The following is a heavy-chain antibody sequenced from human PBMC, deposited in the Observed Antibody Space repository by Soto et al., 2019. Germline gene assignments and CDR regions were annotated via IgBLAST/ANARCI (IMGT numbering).Heavy chain of an antibody. J-gene: IGHJ4*01. Sequence: GGSLRLSCAASGFTFGDYYMSWIRQAPGKGLEWVSYISSSGSNTYYAESMKGRFRISRDSANNSLYLQMNSLRAEDTAVYYCARGYGTHYHDYWGHGTLVTVSS. D-gene: IGHD1-20*01. V-gene: IGHV3-11*01. CDR3: ARGYGTHYHDY. CDR2: ISSSGSNT. CDR1: GFTFGDYY.